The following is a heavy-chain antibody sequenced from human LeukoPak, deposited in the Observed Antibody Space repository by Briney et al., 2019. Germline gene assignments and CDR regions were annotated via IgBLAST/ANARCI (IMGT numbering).Heavy chain of an antibody. D-gene: IGHD3-9*01. CDR1: GYTFPGYY. CDR3: ARVRHYDILTGYDY. V-gene: IGHV1-2*02. Sequence: ASVKVSCKASGYTFPGYYMPWVRQAPGQGLEWMGWINPNSGGTNYAQKFQGRVTMTRDTSISTAYMELSTLRSDDTAVYYCARVRHYDILTGYDYWGQGTLVTVSS. J-gene: IGHJ4*02. CDR2: INPNSGGT.